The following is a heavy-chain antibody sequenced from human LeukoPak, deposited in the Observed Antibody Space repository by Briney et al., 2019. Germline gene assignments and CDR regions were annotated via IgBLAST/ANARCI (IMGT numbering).Heavy chain of an antibody. D-gene: IGHD4-11*01. Sequence: GGSLRLSCAASGFTFSSYGMHWVRQAPGKGLEWVAFIRYDGSNKYYADSVKGRFTISRDNSKNTLYLQMNSLRAEDTAVYYCARDLLQYTYYYYGMDVWGQGTTVTVSS. V-gene: IGHV3-30*02. J-gene: IGHJ6*02. CDR2: IRYDGSNK. CDR1: GFTFSSYG. CDR3: ARDLLQYTYYYYGMDV.